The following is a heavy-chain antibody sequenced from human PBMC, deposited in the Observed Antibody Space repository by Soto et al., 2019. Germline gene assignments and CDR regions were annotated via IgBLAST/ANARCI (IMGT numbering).Heavy chain of an antibody. V-gene: IGHV3-49*04. CDR1: GFTFADYT. J-gene: IGHJ4*02. D-gene: IGHD1-26*01. CDR3: TRVGKFDY. Sequence: LRLSCTGSGFTFADYTMSWVRQAPGKGLEWVGLIRSEANGGTTHYAASVHGGFIISRDDSRGIAFLQMNNLKSEDTAVYYCTRVGKFDYWGQGTLVTVSS. CDR2: IRSEANGGTT.